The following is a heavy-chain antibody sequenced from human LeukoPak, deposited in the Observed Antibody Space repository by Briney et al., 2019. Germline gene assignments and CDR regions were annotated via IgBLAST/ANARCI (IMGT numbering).Heavy chain of an antibody. Sequence: SETLSLTCTVSGGSISSGSYYWSWIRQPAGKGLEWIGRIYTSGSTNYNPSLKSRVTISVDTSKNQFSLKLSSVTAADTAVYYCARDIFGEDHAFDIWGQGTMVTVSS. J-gene: IGHJ3*02. D-gene: IGHD3-10*01. V-gene: IGHV4-61*02. CDR2: IYTSGST. CDR3: ARDIFGEDHAFDI. CDR1: GGSISSGSYY.